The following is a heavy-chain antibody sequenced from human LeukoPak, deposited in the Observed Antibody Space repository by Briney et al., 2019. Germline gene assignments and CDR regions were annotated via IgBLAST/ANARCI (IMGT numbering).Heavy chain of an antibody. J-gene: IGHJ3*02. Sequence: GGSLRLACSASXXTFXSXXXXXVXXXPGXXLXYXSGVSSHGGITYYADSVKGRFTISRDNSKNTLYLQMSSLRAEDTAVYYCVKDRGPSGDAFDIWGQGTMVTVSS. CDR2: VSSHGGIT. CDR1: XXTFXSXX. CDR3: VKDRGPSGDAFDI. D-gene: IGHD3-3*01. V-gene: IGHV3-64D*06.